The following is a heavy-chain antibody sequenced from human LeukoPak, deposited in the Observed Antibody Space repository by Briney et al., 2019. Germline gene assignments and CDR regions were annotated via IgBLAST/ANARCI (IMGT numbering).Heavy chain of an antibody. CDR3: AKRWGSWSYQGYLDY. CDR2: IRGSGFST. V-gene: IGHV3-23*01. J-gene: IGHJ4*02. Sequence: PGGSLRLSCAASGFTFSSYAMSWVRQAPGKGLEWVSAIRGSGFSTYYADSVKGRFTISRDNSKNTLYLQMNSLRAEDTAVYYCAKRWGSWSYQGYLDYWCQGTLVTVSS. CDR1: GFTFSSYA. D-gene: IGHD3-10*01.